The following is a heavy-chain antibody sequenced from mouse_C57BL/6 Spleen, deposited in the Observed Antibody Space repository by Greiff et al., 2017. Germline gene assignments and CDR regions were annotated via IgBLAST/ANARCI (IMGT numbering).Heavy chain of an antibody. CDR1: GYAFRSYW. Sequence: VQLQQSGAELVKPGASVKISCKASGYAFRSYWMNWVKQRPGKGLEWIGQIYPGDGDTNYNGKFKGKATLTADKSSSTAYMQLSSLTSEDSAVYFCAREQIYYYGSSPYAMDYWGQGTSVTVSS. CDR3: AREQIYYYGSSPYAMDY. J-gene: IGHJ4*01. D-gene: IGHD1-1*01. V-gene: IGHV1-80*01. CDR2: IYPGDGDT.